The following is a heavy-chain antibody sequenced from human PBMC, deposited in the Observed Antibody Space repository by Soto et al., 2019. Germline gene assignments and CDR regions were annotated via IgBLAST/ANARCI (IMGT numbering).Heavy chain of an antibody. V-gene: IGHV1-3*01. D-gene: IGHD2-15*01. CDR1: GYTFTSYA. CDR2: INAGDGNT. J-gene: IGHJ5*02. CDR3: ARDGCSGSNCLNWFDP. Sequence: ASVKVSCKASGYTFTSYAIHWVRQAPGQRLEWMGRINAGDGNTTYAQKFQGRVTMTRDTSTSTVYMDMNSLRAEDTAVYYCARDGCSGSNCLNWFDPWGQGTLVTVSS.